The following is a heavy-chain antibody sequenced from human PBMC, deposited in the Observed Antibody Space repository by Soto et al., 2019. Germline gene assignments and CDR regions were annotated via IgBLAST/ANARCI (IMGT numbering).Heavy chain of an antibody. CDR1: GGSVSSGSYY. CDR3: GIVGATSYYYGRDV. J-gene: IGHJ6*02. V-gene: IGHV4-61*01. CDR2: IYYSGST. D-gene: IGHD1-26*01. Sequence: QVQLQESGPGLVKPSETLSLTCTVSGGSVSSGSYYWSWMRQPPGKGLEWIGYIYYSGSTNYNPSLKSRVTISVDTSKNQFSLKLSSVTAADTAVYYCGIVGATSYYYGRDVWGQGTTVTVSS.